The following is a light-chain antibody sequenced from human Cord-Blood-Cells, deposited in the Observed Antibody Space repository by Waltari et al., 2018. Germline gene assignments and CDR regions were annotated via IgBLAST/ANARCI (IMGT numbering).Light chain of an antibody. CDR2: EVS. V-gene: IGLV2-23*02. J-gene: IGLJ1*01. CDR3: CSYAGSSTFAYV. Sequence: QSALTQPASVSGSPGQSITIPCTGTSSDVGSYNPVSWYQQHPGNAPKLMIYEVSKRPSGVSNRFSGSKSGNTASLTISGLQAEDEADYYCCSYAGSSTFAYVFGTGTKVTVL. CDR1: SSDVGSYNP.